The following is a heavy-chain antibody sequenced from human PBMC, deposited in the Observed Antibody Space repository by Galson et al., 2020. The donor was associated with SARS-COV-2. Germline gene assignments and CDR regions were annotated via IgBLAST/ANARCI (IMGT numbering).Heavy chain of an antibody. CDR2: ISGYNDNT. CDR3: AISDKSGAGSWYAY. V-gene: IGHV1-18*01. J-gene: IGHJ4*02. D-gene: IGHD6-13*01. CDR1: GYTFVNYG. Sequence: ASVKVSCKASGYTFVNYGITWVRQAPGQGLEWMGWISGYNDNTNYAQSLQGRVTMTTDTSTNTAYMELRSLRSDDTAVYYCAISDKSGAGSWYAYWGQGTLVTVSS.